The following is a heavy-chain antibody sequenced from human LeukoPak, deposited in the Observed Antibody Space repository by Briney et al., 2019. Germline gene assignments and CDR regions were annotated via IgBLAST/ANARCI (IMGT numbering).Heavy chain of an antibody. Sequence: PGGSLRLSCAASGFTFSSYAMTWVRQAPGKGLERVSTITASGVTTYYADSVKGRFTLSRDSSKNTLYLQMGSLRAEDTAVYYCGKDSRTGGPRAFDSWGQGTLVTVSS. V-gene: IGHV3-23*01. J-gene: IGHJ4*02. D-gene: IGHD2-8*02. CDR1: GFTFSSYA. CDR2: ITASGVTT. CDR3: GKDSRTGGPRAFDS.